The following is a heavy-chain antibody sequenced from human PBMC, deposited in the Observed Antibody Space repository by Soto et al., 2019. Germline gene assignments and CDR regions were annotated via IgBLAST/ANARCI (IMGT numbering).Heavy chain of an antibody. D-gene: IGHD6-13*01. CDR3: ARDRSAAPPGAFDI. CDR2: IWYDGSNK. V-gene: IGHV3-33*01. CDR1: GFTFSSYG. J-gene: IGHJ3*02. Sequence: GGSLRLSCAASGFTFSSYGMHWVRQAPGKGLEWVAVIWYDGSNKYYADSVKGRFTISRDNSKNTLYLQMNSLRAEDTAVYYCARDRSAAPPGAFDIWGQGTMVTVSS.